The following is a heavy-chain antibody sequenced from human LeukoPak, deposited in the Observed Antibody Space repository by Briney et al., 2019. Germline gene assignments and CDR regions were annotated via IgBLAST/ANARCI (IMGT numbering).Heavy chain of an antibody. CDR3: ARDAVLGAPYTDH. V-gene: IGHV1-18*01. D-gene: IGHD3-3*02. CDR2: ISDHNGTP. Sequence: ASVKVSCKASGYIFSNYGISWARQAPGQGLAWMGWISDHNGTPNYAQKFEGRVTMTTDISTSTAYMELTSLTSDDAAVYYCARDAVLGAPYTDHWGQGTLVTVSS. J-gene: IGHJ5*02. CDR1: GYIFSNYG.